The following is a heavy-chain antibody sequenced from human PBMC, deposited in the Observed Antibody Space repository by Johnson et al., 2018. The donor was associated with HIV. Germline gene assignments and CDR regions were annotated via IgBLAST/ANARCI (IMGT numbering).Heavy chain of an antibody. CDR2: IKQDGSER. D-gene: IGHD3-22*01. V-gene: IGHV3-7*01. J-gene: IGHJ3*02. CDR1: GFTFNKYW. Sequence: VQLVESGGGVVQPGRSLRLSCAASGFTFNKYWMSWVRQAPGKGLEWVANIKQDGSERYYVDSVKCRFTIPRDNAKNSLSLQMDSLRAEDTAVYYCARDPELDYFDSSGYFDAFDIWGQGTMVTVSS. CDR3: ARDPELDYFDSSGYFDAFDI.